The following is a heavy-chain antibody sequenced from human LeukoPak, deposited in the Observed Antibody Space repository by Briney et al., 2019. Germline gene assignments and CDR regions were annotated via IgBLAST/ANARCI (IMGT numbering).Heavy chain of an antibody. D-gene: IGHD6-13*01. CDR3: VKEGDSSSWYEVDY. CDR1: GFTFSSYA. Sequence: GGSLRLSCAASGFTFSSYAMHWVRQAPGKGLEWVAVISYDGSNKYYADSVKGRFTISRDNSKNTLYLQMSSLRAEDTAVYYCVKEGDSSSWYEVDYWGQGTLVTVSS. CDR2: ISYDGSNK. V-gene: IGHV3-30*14. J-gene: IGHJ4*02.